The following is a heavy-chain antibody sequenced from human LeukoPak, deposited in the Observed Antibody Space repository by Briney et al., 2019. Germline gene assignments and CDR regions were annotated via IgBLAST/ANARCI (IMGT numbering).Heavy chain of an antibody. Sequence: ASVTVSCKVSGYTLTELSMHWVRQAPGKGLEWMGGFDPEDGETIYAQKFQGRVTMTEDTSTDTAYMELSSLRSEDTAVYYCATAGGIAAKGAFDIWGQGTMVTVSS. D-gene: IGHD6-13*01. CDR3: ATAGGIAAKGAFDI. CDR1: GYTLTELS. CDR2: FDPEDGET. J-gene: IGHJ3*02. V-gene: IGHV1-24*01.